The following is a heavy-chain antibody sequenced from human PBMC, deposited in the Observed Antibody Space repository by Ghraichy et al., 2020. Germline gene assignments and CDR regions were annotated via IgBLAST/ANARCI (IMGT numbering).Heavy chain of an antibody. CDR2: IYYSGTT. J-gene: IGHJ4*02. V-gene: IGHV4-59*01. D-gene: IGHD2-2*01. CDR1: GGSISSYY. CDR3: AREGYCSSISCLYYFDY. Sequence: SETLSLTCTVSGGSISSYYWSWIRQFPGKGLEWIGYIYYSGTTIYNPSFKSRVTMSVDTSKNQFSLKLSSVTAADTAVYYCAREGYCSSISCLYYFDYWGQGTLVTVSS.